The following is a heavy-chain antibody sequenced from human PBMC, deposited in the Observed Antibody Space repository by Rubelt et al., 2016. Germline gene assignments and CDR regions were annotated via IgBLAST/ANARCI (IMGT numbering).Heavy chain of an antibody. V-gene: IGHV4-59*01. D-gene: IGHD5-18*01. Sequence: VQLQESGPGLVKPSETLSLTCTVSGGSISSYYWSWIRQPPGKGLEWIGYIYYSGSTNYNPSLKSRVTISVDTAKNQFSLKLRSVTAADTAVYYCARGANTWIQLWRPYYFDYWGQGTLVTVSS. CDR2: IYYSGST. CDR1: GGSISSYY. CDR3: ARGANTWIQLWRPYYFDY. J-gene: IGHJ4*02.